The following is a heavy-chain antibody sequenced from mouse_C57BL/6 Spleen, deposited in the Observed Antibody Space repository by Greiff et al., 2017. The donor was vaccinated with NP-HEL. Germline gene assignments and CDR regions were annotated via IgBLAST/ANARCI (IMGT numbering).Heavy chain of an antibody. CDR1: GYTFTGSW. J-gene: IGHJ3*01. CDR2: IYPGSGST. CDR3: ARGTYDGYYWFAY. Sequence: QVQLQQPGAELVKPGASVKMSCKASGYTFTGSWITWVKQRPGQGLEWIGDIYPGSGSTNYNEKFKSKATLTVDTSSSTAYMQLSSLTSEDSAVYYCARGTYDGYYWFAYWGQGTLVTVSA. D-gene: IGHD2-3*01. V-gene: IGHV1-55*01.